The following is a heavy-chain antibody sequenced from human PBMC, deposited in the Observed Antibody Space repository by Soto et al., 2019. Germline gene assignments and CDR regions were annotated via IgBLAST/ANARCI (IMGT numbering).Heavy chain of an antibody. CDR3: AKDRITVVVAATRDYYYYGMDV. Sequence: GGSLRLSCAASGFTFSSYGMHWVRQAPGKGLEWVAVISYDGSNKYYADSVKGRFTISRDNSKNTLYLQMNSLRAEDTAVYYCAKDRITVVVAATRDYYYYGMDVWGQGTTVTVSS. V-gene: IGHV3-30*18. CDR2: ISYDGSNK. J-gene: IGHJ6*02. D-gene: IGHD2-15*01. CDR1: GFTFSSYG.